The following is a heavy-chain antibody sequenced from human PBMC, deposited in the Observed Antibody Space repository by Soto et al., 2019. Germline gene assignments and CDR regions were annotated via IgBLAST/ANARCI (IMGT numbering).Heavy chain of an antibody. D-gene: IGHD5-12*01. V-gene: IGHV4-31*03. Sequence: SETLSLTCTVSGGSISSGGYYWSWIRQHPGKGLEWIGYIYYSGSTYYNPSLKSRVTISVDTSKNQSSLKLSSVTAADTAVYYCARSAGSEMATITEWFDPWGQGTLVTVSS. CDR1: GGSISSGGYY. J-gene: IGHJ5*02. CDR2: IYYSGST. CDR3: ARSAGSEMATITEWFDP.